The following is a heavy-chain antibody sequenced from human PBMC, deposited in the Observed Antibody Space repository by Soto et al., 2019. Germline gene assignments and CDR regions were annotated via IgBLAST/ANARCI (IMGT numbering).Heavy chain of an antibody. V-gene: IGHV1-69*13. Sequence: GASVKVSCKASGGTFSSYAISWVRQAPGQGLEWMGGIIPIFGTANYAQKFQGRVTITAGESTSTAYMELSSLRSEDTAVYYCARVRPYGSGSYYVSTVYFDYFDYWGQGTLVTVSS. J-gene: IGHJ4*02. CDR2: IIPIFGTA. D-gene: IGHD3-10*01. CDR3: ARVRPYGSGSYYVSTVYFDYFDY. CDR1: GGTFSSYA.